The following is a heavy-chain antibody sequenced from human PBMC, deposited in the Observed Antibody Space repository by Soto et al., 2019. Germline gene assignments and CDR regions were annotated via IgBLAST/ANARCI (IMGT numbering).Heavy chain of an antibody. V-gene: IGHV4-4*07. CDR1: GGSISNYY. D-gene: IGHD4-17*01. J-gene: IGHJ5*02. Sequence: SYTLSLTCTVSGGSISNYYWSWIRQPAGKGLEWIGLIYTSGNTNYNPSLKGRVTMSVDMSKNQFSLKLSSVAAADTAVYYCARDDKGDNGRAFDPWGQGTLVTVSS. CDR3: ARDDKGDNGRAFDP. CDR2: IYTSGNT.